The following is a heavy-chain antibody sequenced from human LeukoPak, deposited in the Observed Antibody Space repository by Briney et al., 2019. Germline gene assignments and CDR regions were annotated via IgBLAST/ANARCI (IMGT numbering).Heavy chain of an antibody. D-gene: IGHD3-16*01. CDR3: ARLHWESGGIYFYYYMDV. J-gene: IGHJ6*03. CDR2: MNANNGNT. Sequence: ASVTVSCKASGYTFTSYDSNLVRQAPAPGREWMASMNANNGNTAYARKFQGRVTMTRDTSIGTAYLELSALRSEDTAVYYCARLHWESGGIYFYYYMDVWGKGTTVTVSS. V-gene: IGHV1-8*02. CDR1: GYTFTSYD.